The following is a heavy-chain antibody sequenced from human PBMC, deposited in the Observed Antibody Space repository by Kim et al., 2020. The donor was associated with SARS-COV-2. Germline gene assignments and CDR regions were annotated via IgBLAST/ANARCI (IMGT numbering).Heavy chain of an antibody. CDR3: AKDIVGDSSGYYYRGGYYYYYYGMDV. CDR2: ISGDGGST. Sequence: GGSLRLSCAASGFTFDDYAMHWVRQAPGKGLEWVSLISGDGGSTYYADSVKGRFTISRDNSKNSLYLQMNSLRTEDTALYYCAKDIVGDSSGYYYRGGYYYYYYGMDVWGQGTTVTVSS. J-gene: IGHJ6*02. D-gene: IGHD3-22*01. CDR1: GFTFDDYA. V-gene: IGHV3-43*02.